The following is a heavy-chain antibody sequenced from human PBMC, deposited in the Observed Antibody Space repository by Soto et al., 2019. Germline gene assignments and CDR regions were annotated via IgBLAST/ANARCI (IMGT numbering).Heavy chain of an antibody. Sequence: EVQLVESGGGLVQPGGSLRLSCTASGFTFSSYWMSWVRQAPGKGLEWVANIKQDGSEKYYVDSVKGRFTISRDNAKNSLYLQMNSLRAEDTAVYYCARDRRSRSFDYWGQGTLVTVSS. CDR1: GFTFSSYW. V-gene: IGHV3-7*03. CDR2: IKQDGSEK. CDR3: ARDRRSRSFDY. J-gene: IGHJ4*02.